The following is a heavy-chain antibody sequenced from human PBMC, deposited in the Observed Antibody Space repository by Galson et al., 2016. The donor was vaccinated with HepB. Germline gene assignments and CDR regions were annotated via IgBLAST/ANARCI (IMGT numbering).Heavy chain of an antibody. CDR2: ISWTSGSI. D-gene: IGHD1-26*01. CDR1: GFIFKDYA. J-gene: IGHJ1*01. Sequence: SLRLSCAASGFIFKDYAMHWVRQAPGKGLEWVSSISWTSGSIGYADSVKGRFTISRDNAKNSLYLQMNSRRAEDTAFYYCAQDKASMSVGATNFQHWARAPWSPSPQ. V-gene: IGHV3-9*01. CDR3: AQDKASMSVGATNFQH.